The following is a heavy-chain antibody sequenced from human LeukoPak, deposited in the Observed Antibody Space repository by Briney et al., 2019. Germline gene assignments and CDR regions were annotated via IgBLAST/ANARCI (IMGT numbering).Heavy chain of an antibody. J-gene: IGHJ4*02. CDR3: ARERPSKCYFDY. V-gene: IGHV1-46*01. Sequence: ASVKVSCKASGYTFTNYYVHWVRQAPGQGPEYMGIINPSAGNTNYVQKFRGRITMTRDTSTTTVYMELSSLVSEDTAVYYCARERPSKCYFDYWGQGTLVTVSS. CDR2: INPSAGNT. CDR1: GYTFTNYY.